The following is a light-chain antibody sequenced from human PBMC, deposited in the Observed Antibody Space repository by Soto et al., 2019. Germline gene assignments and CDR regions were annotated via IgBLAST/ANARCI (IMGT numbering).Light chain of an antibody. CDR3: QQYGSSPPLT. CDR2: GAS. CDR1: QSISSSF. V-gene: IGKV3-20*01. J-gene: IGKJ4*01. Sequence: ECVLTQSPGKLSLSPGERATLSCRASQSISSSFLAWYQQKPGQAPRLLIYGASSRGTGIPDRFSGSGSGTDFTLTISRLEPEDFAVYYCQQYGSSPPLTFGGGTKGEIK.